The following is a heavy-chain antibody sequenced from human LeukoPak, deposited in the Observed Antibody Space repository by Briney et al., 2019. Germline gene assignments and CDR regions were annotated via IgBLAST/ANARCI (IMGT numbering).Heavy chain of an antibody. CDR3: AMGDYVWGSYRRHFDY. CDR1: GDTFSSYS. V-gene: IGHV1-69*06. D-gene: IGHD3-16*02. CDR2: IIPIFGTA. J-gene: IGHJ4*02. Sequence: ASVKVSCKASGDTFSSYSISWVRQAPGQGLEWMGWIIPIFGTANYAQKFKGRVTITAGKSTSTAYMEMSSMRSEDTAVHYRAMGDYVWGSYRRHFDYWGQGTLVTVSS.